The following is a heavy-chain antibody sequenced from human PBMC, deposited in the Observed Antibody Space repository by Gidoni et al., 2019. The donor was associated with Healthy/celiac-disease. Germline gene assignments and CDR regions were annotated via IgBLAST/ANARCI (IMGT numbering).Heavy chain of an antibody. J-gene: IGHJ4*02. D-gene: IGHD3-9*01. Sequence: EVQLVESGGGLVQPGGSLRLSCSASCFPLCSHWMRWVRPAPGKGLEWVANIKQDGSEKYYVDSVKGRFTISRDNAKNSLYLQMNSLRAEDTAVYYCARAPEPYYDILTVDYWGQGTLVTVSS. CDR1: CFPLCSHW. V-gene: IGHV3-7*01. CDR2: IKQDGSEK. CDR3: ARAPEPYYDILTVDY.